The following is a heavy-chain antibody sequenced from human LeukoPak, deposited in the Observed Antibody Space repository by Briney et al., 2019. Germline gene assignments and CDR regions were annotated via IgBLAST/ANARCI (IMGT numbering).Heavy chain of an antibody. J-gene: IGHJ4*02. CDR1: GFTFDDYA. CDR3: ANPETERQDFDY. V-gene: IGHV3-43*02. D-gene: IGHD1-26*01. Sequence: PGGSLRLSCAASGFTFDDYAMHWVRQAPGKGLEWVSLISGDGGSTYYADSVKGRFTISRDNSKNSLYLQMNSLRTEDTALYYCANPETERQDFDYWGQGTLVTVSS. CDR2: ISGDGGST.